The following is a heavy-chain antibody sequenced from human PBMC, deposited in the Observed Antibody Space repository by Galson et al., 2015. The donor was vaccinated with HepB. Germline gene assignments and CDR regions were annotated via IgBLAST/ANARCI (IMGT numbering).Heavy chain of an antibody. Sequence: SVKVSCKASGYTLTNYAMNWVRQAPGQGLEWMGWVNTNTGNPTYAQGFTGRFVFSLDTSVSTAYLQISSLKAEDTAVYYCARVNSGDDYWGQGTLVTVSS. V-gene: IGHV7-4-1*02. CDR3: ARVNSGDDY. D-gene: IGHD7-27*01. CDR2: VNTNTGNP. CDR1: GYTLTNYA. J-gene: IGHJ4*02.